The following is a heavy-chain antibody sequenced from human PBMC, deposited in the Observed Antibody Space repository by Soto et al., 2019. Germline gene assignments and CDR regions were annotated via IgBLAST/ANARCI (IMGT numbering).Heavy chain of an antibody. CDR3: NWNHDIYYRMDD. CDR1: GFYFIDAW. D-gene: IGHD1-1*01. Sequence: EVQLVESGGGLVKPGGSLKLSCSASGFYFIDAWMSGVRQAPGKGLEWVARIKSRGSGGTTDYAAPVKGRFTISRDYSKNVIFLQMDSLKTDDTAVYYCNWNHDIYYRMDDWGKGTTVTVSS. CDR2: IKSRGSGGTT. V-gene: IGHV3-15*01. J-gene: IGHJ6*04.